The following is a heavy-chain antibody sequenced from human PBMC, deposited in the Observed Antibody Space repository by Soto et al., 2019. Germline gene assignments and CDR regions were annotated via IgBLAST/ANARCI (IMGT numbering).Heavy chain of an antibody. Sequence: PPDALRLPSTVSGGAISSSSYYWGWIRQTPGKGLEWIRTIYYSGSTDYNPSLKSRITISVDTSKNQFSRKLSSVTAADTSVYYCARSSSGNFNYWGQGTLVTVPA. CDR2: IYYSGST. CDR1: GGAISSSSYY. J-gene: IGHJ4*02. D-gene: IGHD3-10*01. V-gene: IGHV4-39*01. CDR3: ARSSSGNFNY.